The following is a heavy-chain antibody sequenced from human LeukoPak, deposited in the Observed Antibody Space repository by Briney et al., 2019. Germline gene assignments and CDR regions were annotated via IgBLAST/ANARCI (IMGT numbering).Heavy chain of an antibody. V-gene: IGHV3-9*01. Sequence: GRSLRLSCAGSGFIFNNYAMHWVRQPPGKGLEWVSGISWNSGSMDYADSVKGRFTISRDNAKNSLYLQMNSLRAEDTAVYYCARGFFGTIDYWGQGTLVTVSS. CDR3: ARGFFGTIDY. D-gene: IGHD1/OR15-1a*01. CDR1: GFIFNNYA. J-gene: IGHJ4*02. CDR2: ISWNSGSM.